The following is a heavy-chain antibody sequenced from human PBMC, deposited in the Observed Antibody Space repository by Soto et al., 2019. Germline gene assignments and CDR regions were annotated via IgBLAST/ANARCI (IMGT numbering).Heavy chain of an antibody. D-gene: IGHD1-26*01. CDR2: IYYSLST. J-gene: IGHJ4*02. CDR3: TRHDGKYYPHFDY. V-gene: IGHV4-59*08. Sequence: PSATLCLPCTFSGDSISTYYWIWFRLPPGKRMVWIGYIYYSLSTSYNPSLQSRVTISVDTSKNRFSLNLSSVGAADTAVYDSTRHDGKYYPHFDYWGQVTLV. CDR1: GDSISTYY.